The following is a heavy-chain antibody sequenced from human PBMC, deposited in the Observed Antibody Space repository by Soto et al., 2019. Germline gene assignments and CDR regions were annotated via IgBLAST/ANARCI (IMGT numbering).Heavy chain of an antibody. J-gene: IGHJ3*01. CDR1: GGSISSYY. Sequence: QVQLQESGPGLVKPSETLSLTCTVSGGSISSYYWSWIRQPPGKGLEWIGYIFYSGSTNYNPSLKNRVAITVDTSKNHFALKLSSVTAADTAVYYCARLYGLDAFDFWGQGTMVTVSS. V-gene: IGHV4-59*08. CDR3: ARLYGLDAFDF. D-gene: IGHD3-16*02. CDR2: IFYSGST.